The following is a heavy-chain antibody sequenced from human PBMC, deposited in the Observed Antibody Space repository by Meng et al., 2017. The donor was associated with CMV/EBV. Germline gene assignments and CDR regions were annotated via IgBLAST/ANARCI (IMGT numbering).Heavy chain of an antibody. CDR2: IYYSGST. D-gene: IGHD1-1*01. Sequence: LRLSCTVSGGSISSYYWSWIRQPPGKGLEWIGYIYYSGSTNYNPSLKSRVTISVDTSKNQFSLKLSSVTAADTAVYYCASGPNWNYFDYWGQGKLVTVSS. V-gene: IGHV4-59*01. CDR1: GGSISSYY. CDR3: ASGPNWNYFDY. J-gene: IGHJ4*02.